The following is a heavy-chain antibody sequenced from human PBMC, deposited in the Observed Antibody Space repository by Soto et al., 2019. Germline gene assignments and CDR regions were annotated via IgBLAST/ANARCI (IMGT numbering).Heavy chain of an antibody. D-gene: IGHD3-22*01. CDR2: IWYDGSYK. V-gene: IGHV3-33*01. Sequence: QAQLVESGGGVVQPGRSLRLTCAASGFTFSTYGMHWVRQAPGKGLEWVSVIWYDGSYKFYADSVKGRFTISRDNSKNKLYLQMNSLRAEDTAVYYCARARYYDSSGYYSAFDYWGQGTLVTVSS. CDR1: GFTFSTYG. CDR3: ARARYYDSSGYYSAFDY. J-gene: IGHJ4*02.